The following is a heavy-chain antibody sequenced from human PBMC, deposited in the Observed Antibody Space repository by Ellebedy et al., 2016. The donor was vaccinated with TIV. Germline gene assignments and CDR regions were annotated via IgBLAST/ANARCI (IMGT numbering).Heavy chain of an antibody. V-gene: IGHV3-11*01. CDR3: ARDLGNGDTFAMDVFGQGTRVDL. D-gene: IGHD2/OR15-2a*01. J-gene: IGHJ6*02. Sequence: GGSLRLXXAVSGFPLGDYYMTWMRQAPGKGLEWLCSINTVGEVTHYADAVKGRFSVSRDNTKNSLFLQMNSLRGDDTALYYCARDLGNGDTFAMDVFGQGTRVDLWGQGTTVTVSS. CDR2: INTVGEVT. CDR1: GFPLGDYY.